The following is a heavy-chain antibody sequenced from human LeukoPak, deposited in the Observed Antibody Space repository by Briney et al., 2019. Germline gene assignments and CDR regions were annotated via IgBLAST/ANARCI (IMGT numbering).Heavy chain of an antibody. J-gene: IGHJ3*02. CDR1: GFTFSDNY. CDR2: ISSDTTYT. D-gene: IGHD3-10*02. V-gene: IGHV3-11*06. CDR3: ARDQSITTFGAFDI. Sequence: GGSLRLSCAASGFTFSDNYMNWIRQAPGKGLEWVSYISSDTTYTDYADSVKGRFTISRDNAKKLLYLQMNSLRAEDTAIYYCARDQSITTFGAFDIWGQGQWSPSLQ.